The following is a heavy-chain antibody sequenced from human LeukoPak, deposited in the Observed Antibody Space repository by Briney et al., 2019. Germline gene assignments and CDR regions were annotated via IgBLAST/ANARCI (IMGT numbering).Heavy chain of an antibody. CDR2: INPNSGGT. J-gene: IGHJ5*02. CDR3: ARCVGNVVDFGGLNEDWFDP. Sequence: ASVKVSCKASGYTFTSYYMHWVRQAPGQGLEWMGWINPNSGGTNYAQKFQGRVTMTRDTSISTAYMELSRLRSDDTAVYYCARCVGNVVDFGGLNEDWFDPWGQGTLVTVSS. D-gene: IGHD2-21*01. CDR1: GYTFTSYY. V-gene: IGHV1-2*02.